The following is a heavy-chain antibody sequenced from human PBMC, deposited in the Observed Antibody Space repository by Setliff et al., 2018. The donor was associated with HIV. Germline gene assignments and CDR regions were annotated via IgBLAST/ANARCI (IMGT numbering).Heavy chain of an antibody. Sequence: GGSLRLSCAASGFTFRSYEMNWVRQAPGKGLEWVANIKPDGSEKYYVDSVKGRFTISRDNAENSLYLQMNSLRAEDTAVYYCARDYVWGRRAFDIWGPGTMVTVSS. CDR3: ARDYVWGRRAFDI. CDR2: IKPDGSEK. J-gene: IGHJ3*02. V-gene: IGHV3-7*01. CDR1: GFTFRSYE. D-gene: IGHD3-16*01.